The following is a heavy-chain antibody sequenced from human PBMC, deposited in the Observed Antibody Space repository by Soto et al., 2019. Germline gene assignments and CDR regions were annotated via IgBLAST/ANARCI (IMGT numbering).Heavy chain of an antibody. J-gene: IGHJ6*02. D-gene: IGHD5-12*01. CDR3: AREGDGYTTLNYYYYYGMDV. CDR1: GGTFSSYA. V-gene: IGHV1-69*01. Sequence: QVQLVQSGAEVKKPGSSVKVSCKASGGTFSSYAISWVRQAPGQGLEWMGGIIPIFGTANYAQKFQGRVTITADESTSTAYMELSSLRSEDTAVYYCAREGDGYTTLNYYYYYGMDVWGQLTTVTVSS. CDR2: IIPIFGTA.